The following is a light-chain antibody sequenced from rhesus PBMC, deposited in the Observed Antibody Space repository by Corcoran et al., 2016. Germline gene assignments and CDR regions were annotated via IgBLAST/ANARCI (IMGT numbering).Light chain of an antibody. CDR2: KAS. J-gene: IGKJ4*01. CDR1: ENVNNY. CDR3: QHGYGTPLT. V-gene: IGKV1-74*01. Sequence: DIQMTQSPSSLSASVGDRVTITCRASENVNNYLNWYQQKPGKAPKLLIYKASTLQRGAPSRFSGSGSGTDYTFPINSLQPEDVTTYYCQHGYGTPLTFGGGTKVEIK.